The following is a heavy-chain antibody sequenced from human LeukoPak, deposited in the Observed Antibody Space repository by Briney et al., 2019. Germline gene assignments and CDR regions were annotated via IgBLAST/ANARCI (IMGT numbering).Heavy chain of an antibody. D-gene: IGHD3-10*01. CDR2: TVGSGPDT. CDR1: GFTFTNYA. Sequence: GGSLRLSCAASGFTFTNYAMSWVRQTPGKGLEWVSATVGSGPDTYHADSVKGRFTISRDNSKNTLYLQMNSLRAEDTAVYYCAKDRGIISDYWGQGTLVTVSS. J-gene: IGHJ4*02. CDR3: AKDRGIISDY. V-gene: IGHV3-23*01.